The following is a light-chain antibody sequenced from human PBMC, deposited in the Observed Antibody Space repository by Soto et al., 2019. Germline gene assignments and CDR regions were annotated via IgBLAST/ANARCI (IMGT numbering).Light chain of an antibody. J-gene: IGKJ1*01. CDR3: QHYNSYSEA. CDR1: QTISSW. Sequence: IRMTQSPSTLSGSVEDRVTMTCRASQTISSWLAWYQQKPGKAPKLLIYKASTLKSGVPSRFSGSGSGTEFTLTISSLQPDDFATYYCQHYNSYSEAFGQGTKVAIK. CDR2: KAS. V-gene: IGKV1-5*03.